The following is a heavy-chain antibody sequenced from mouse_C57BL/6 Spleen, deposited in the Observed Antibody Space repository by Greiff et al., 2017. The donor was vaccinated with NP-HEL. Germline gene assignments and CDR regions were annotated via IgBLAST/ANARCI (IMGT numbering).Heavy chain of an antibody. J-gene: IGHJ2*01. V-gene: IGHV1-82*01. CDR3: AGWSYDNLDY. D-gene: IGHD2-12*01. CDR1: GYAFSSSW. Sequence: VQLQQSGPELVKPGASVKISCKASGYAFSSSWMNWVKQRPGKGLEWIGRIYPGDGDTNYNGKFKGKATLTADKSSSTAYRQLSSLTSVESAVYCCAGWSYDNLDYWGQGTTLTVSS. CDR2: IYPGDGDT.